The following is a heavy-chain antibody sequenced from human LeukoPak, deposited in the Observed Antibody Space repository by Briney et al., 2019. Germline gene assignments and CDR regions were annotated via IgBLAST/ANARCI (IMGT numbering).Heavy chain of an antibody. V-gene: IGHV1-2*02. Sequence: ASVKVSCKASGYTFTSYAMNWVRQAPGQGLEWMGWINPNSGGTNYQGRVTMTRDTSISTAYMELSRLRSDDTAVYYCARAYYYGSGSYYNEPNFDYWGQGTLVTVSS. CDR1: GYTFTSYA. D-gene: IGHD3-10*01. J-gene: IGHJ4*02. CDR3: ARAYYYGSGSYYNEPNFDY. CDR2: INPNSGGT.